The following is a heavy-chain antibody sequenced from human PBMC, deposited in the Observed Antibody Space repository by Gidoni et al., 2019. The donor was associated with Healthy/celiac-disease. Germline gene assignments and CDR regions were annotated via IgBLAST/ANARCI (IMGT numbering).Heavy chain of an antibody. CDR3: AKDLRWLQFGLDY. CDR1: GFTFSSYG. D-gene: IGHD5-12*01. CDR2: ISYDGSKK. J-gene: IGHJ4*02. Sequence: QVQLVESGGGVVQPGRSLSLSCAASGFTFSSYGMHWVRQAPGTGLEWVAVISYDGSKKYYADSVKGRFTIFRDNSKNTLYLQMNSLRAEDTAVYYCAKDLRWLQFGLDYWGQGTLVTVSS. V-gene: IGHV3-30*18.